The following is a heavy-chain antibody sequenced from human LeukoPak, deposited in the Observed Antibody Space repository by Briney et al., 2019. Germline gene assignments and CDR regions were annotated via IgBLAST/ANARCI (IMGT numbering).Heavy chain of an antibody. J-gene: IGHJ4*02. CDR3: AKDRDRVTMIVVPSLDY. D-gene: IGHD3-22*01. CDR2: ISGSGGST. V-gene: IGHV3-23*01. Sequence: GGSLRLSCAASGFTFSSYAMSWVRQAPGKGLEWASAISGSGGSTYYADSVKGRFTISRDNSKNTLYLQMNSLRAEDTAVYYCAKDRDRVTMIVVPSLDYWGQGTLVTVSS. CDR1: GFTFSSYA.